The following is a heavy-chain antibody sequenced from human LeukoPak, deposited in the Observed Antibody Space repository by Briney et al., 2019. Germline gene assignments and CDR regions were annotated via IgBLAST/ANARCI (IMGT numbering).Heavy chain of an antibody. Sequence: SETLSLTCTVSGYSISSGYYWGWIRQPPGKGLEWIGSIYHSGSTYYNPSLKSRVTISVDTSKNQFSLKLSSVTAADTAVYYCAREAVTMVRGGGYYMDVWGKGTTVTVSS. V-gene: IGHV4-38-2*02. CDR2: IYHSGST. CDR1: GYSISSGYY. CDR3: AREAVTMVRGGGYYMDV. D-gene: IGHD3-10*01. J-gene: IGHJ6*03.